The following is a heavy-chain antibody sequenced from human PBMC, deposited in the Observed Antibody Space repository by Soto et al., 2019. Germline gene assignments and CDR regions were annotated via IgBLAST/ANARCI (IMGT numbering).Heavy chain of an antibody. CDR2: INFDGSST. V-gene: IGHV3-74*03. CDR3: AREVHDSSGYYEDY. J-gene: IGHJ4*02. Sequence: EVQLEESGGALVQPGGSLRLSCAASGFTFSRHWMHWVRQAPGKGLVWVSRINFDGSSTTYADSVKGRFTISRDNSKNTLYLHMNSLRVEDTAVYYCAREVHDSSGYYEDYWGQGTLVTVSS. CDR1: GFTFSRHW. D-gene: IGHD3-22*01.